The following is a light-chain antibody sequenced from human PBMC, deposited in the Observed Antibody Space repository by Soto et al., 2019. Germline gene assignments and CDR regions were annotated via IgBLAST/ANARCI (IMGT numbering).Light chain of an antibody. CDR1: QSISSW. Sequence: DIQMTQSPSTLSASVGDRVTITCRASQSISSWLAWYQQKPGKAPKLLIYDASSLESGVPSRFSVSGSGTEFTLTISSLQPDDFATDYCQQYNSYPWTFGQGTKVEIK. V-gene: IGKV1-5*01. CDR2: DAS. J-gene: IGKJ1*01. CDR3: QQYNSYPWT.